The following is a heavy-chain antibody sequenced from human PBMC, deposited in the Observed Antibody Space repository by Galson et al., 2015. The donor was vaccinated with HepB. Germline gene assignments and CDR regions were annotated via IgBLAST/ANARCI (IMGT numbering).Heavy chain of an antibody. V-gene: IGHV1-46*01. CDR1: GYTFTSYY. CDR2: INPSGGST. J-gene: IGHJ4*02. CDR3: AREGGIAAHFDY. D-gene: IGHD6-13*01. Sequence: SVKVSCKASGYTFTSYYMHWVRQSPGQGLEWMGIINPSGGSTSYAQKFQGRVTMTRDTSTSTVYMELSSLRSEDTAVYYCAREGGIAAHFDYWGQGTLVTVSS.